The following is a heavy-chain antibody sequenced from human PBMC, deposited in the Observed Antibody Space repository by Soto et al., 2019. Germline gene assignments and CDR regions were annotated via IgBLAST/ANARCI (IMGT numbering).Heavy chain of an antibody. Sequence: EVQLLESGGGLVQPGGSLRLSCAASGFTFSSYAMSWVRQAPGKGLEWVSAISGSGGSTYYADSVKGRFTISRDNSKNTLYLKMNSLRAEDTAVYYCAKDLWGRPQLDWYFDLWGRGTLVTVSS. CDR1: GFTFSSYA. V-gene: IGHV3-23*01. CDR3: AKDLWGRPQLDWYFDL. J-gene: IGHJ2*01. D-gene: IGHD5-18*01. CDR2: ISGSGGST.